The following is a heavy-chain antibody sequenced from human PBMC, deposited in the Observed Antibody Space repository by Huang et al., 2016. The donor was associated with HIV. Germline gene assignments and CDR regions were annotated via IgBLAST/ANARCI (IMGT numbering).Heavy chain of an antibody. D-gene: IGHD5-12*01. J-gene: IGHJ6*03. CDR3: ARDLWLRDLYYYYYMDV. V-gene: IGHV3-30-3*01. CDR1: RFTFSNYV. CDR2: IAYDGSNK. Sequence: QVQLVESGGGVVQPGRSLRLSCAASRFTFSNYVMHWVRQAPGKGLEWVAVIAYDGSNKYYADSVKGRFTISRDNSKNTLYLQMNSLRAEDTAVYYCARDLWLRDLYYYYYMDVWGKGTTVTVSS.